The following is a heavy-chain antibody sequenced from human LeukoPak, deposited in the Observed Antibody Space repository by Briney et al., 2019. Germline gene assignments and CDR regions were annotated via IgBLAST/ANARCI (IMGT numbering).Heavy chain of an antibody. Sequence: GGSLRLSCAASGFTFSSYAMSWVRQAPGKGLEWVSVISGSGGSTYYADSVKGRFTISRDNSKNTLYLQMNSLRAEDTAVYYCAKGTIFGVVIPSYYFDYWGQGTLVTVSS. CDR3: AKGTIFGVVIPSYYFDY. J-gene: IGHJ4*02. CDR2: ISGSGGST. D-gene: IGHD3-3*01. V-gene: IGHV3-23*01. CDR1: GFTFSSYA.